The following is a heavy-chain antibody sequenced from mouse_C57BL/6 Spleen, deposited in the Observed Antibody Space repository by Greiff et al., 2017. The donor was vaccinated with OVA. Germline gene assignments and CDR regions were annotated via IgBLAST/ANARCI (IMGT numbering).Heavy chain of an antibody. J-gene: IGHJ2*01. V-gene: IGHV14-4*01. D-gene: IGHD1-1*01. CDR2: IDPANGDT. CDR1: GFTIKDDY. Sequence: EVQLQQPGAELVRPGASVKLSCTASGFTIKDDYMHWVKQRPEQGLEWIGWIDPANGDTEYASKFQGKATITADTSSNTAYLQLSSLTSEDTAVYYCTTGGITTVYFGYWGQGTTLTVSS. CDR3: TTGGITTVYFGY.